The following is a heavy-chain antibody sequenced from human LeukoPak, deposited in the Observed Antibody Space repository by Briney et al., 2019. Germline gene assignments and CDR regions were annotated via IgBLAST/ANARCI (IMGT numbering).Heavy chain of an antibody. CDR1: VYSISSGYH. J-gene: IGHJ5*01. CDR3: ARDHRGGNNWFDP. Sequence: SETLSLTCAVSVYSISSGYHWGWIRQPPGKGLEWIGSIYHSGSTYYSPSLKSRVTISVDTSKNQFSLKLSSVTAADTAVYYCARDHRGGNNWFDPWGQGTLVTVYS. D-gene: IGHD3-16*01. V-gene: IGHV4-38-2*02. CDR2: IYHSGST.